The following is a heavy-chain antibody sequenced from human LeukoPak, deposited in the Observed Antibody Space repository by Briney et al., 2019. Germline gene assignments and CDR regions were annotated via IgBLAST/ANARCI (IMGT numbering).Heavy chain of an antibody. J-gene: IGHJ4*02. CDR1: GGSINSYC. Sequence: SETLSLTCTVSGGSINSYCWSWIRQPAGKGLEWIGRIYTSGSTNYNPSLKSRVTMSVDTSKNHFSLKLSSVTAADTAVYYCARDTGYYYGSGTYLYYFDYWGQGTLVTVSS. CDR2: IYTSGST. CDR3: ARDTGYYYGSGTYLYYFDY. V-gene: IGHV4-4*07. D-gene: IGHD3-10*01.